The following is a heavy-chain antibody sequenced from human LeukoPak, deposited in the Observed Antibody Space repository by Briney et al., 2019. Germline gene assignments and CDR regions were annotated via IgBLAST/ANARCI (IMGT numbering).Heavy chain of an antibody. Sequence: PGGSLRLSCAASGFPVSSNYMSWVRQAPGKGLEWVSVIYSGGSTYYADSVKGRFTISRDNSKNTLYLQMNSLRGEDNAVDYCASPIVGATTGGYWGQGTLVTVSS. J-gene: IGHJ4*02. D-gene: IGHD1-26*01. CDR3: ASPIVGATTGGY. CDR2: IYSGGST. CDR1: GFPVSSNY. V-gene: IGHV3-53*01.